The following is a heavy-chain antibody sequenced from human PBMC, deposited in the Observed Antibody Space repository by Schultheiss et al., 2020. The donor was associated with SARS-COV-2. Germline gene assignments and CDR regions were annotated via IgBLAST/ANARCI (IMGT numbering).Heavy chain of an antibody. V-gene: IGHV2-5*02. J-gene: IGHJ4*02. CDR1: GFSLSTSGVG. CDR2: IYWDDDK. CDR3: AHRPGMITLVGVII. D-gene: IGHD3-16*02. Sequence: SGPTLVKPTQTLTLTCTFSGFSLSTSGVGVGWIRQPPGKALEWLALIYWDDDKRYSPSLKSRLTITKDTSKNQVVLTMTNMDPVDTATYYCAHRPGMITLVGVIIWAQGTLVTVSS.